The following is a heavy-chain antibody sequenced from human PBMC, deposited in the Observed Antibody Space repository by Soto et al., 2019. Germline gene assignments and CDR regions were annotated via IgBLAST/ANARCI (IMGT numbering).Heavy chain of an antibody. CDR3: ARGQQGLYH. Sequence: QVQLLESGGGVVQPGRSLRLSCAASGFTFSTYAMHWVRQPPGKGLVWVAVVSNDGRNKFYADSVRGRFTISRDNSKNTLYLEIDSLRVEDTFVFYCARGQQGLYHWCQGSLVLVST. CDR2: VSNDGRNK. J-gene: IGHJ5*02. V-gene: IGHV3-30-3*01. CDR1: GFTFSTYA.